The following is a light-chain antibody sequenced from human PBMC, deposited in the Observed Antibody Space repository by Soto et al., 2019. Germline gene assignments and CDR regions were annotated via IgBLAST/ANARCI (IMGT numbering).Light chain of an antibody. CDR3: QSYDSSLSGGV. CDR2: DNS. CDR1: SSNIGAGFH. V-gene: IGLV1-40*01. Sequence: QPVLTQPPSVSGAPGQRVTISCTGSSSNIGAGFHVHWYQQLPGTAPKLFIYDNSNRPSGVPDRFSGSKSGTSASLAITGLQADDEADYYCQSYDSSLSGGVFGTGTKLTVL. J-gene: IGLJ1*01.